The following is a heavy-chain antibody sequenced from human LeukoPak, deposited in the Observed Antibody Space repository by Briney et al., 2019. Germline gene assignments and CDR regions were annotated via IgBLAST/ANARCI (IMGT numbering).Heavy chain of an antibody. CDR3: ARDRGSYPRDAFDI. D-gene: IGHD1-26*01. CDR1: GYTSTSYG. Sequence: ASVKVSCKASGYTSTSYGISWVRQAPGQGLEWMGWISAYNGNTNYAQKFQGRVTITADKSTSTAYMELSSLRSEDTAVYYCARDRGSYPRDAFDIWGQGTMVTVSS. J-gene: IGHJ3*02. CDR2: ISAYNGNT. V-gene: IGHV1-18*01.